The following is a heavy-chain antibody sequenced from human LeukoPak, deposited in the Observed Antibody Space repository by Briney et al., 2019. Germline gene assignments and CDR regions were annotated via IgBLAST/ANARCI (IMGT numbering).Heavy chain of an antibody. Sequence: ASVKVSCKASGYTFTSYDIKWVRPATGQGLEWMGWMNPNSGNTGYAQKLQGRVTMTRNTSISTAYMELSSLRSEDTAVYYCASAWDSSGWTNWFDPWGQGTLVTVSS. CDR1: GYTFTSYD. CDR3: ASAWDSSGWTNWFDP. J-gene: IGHJ5*02. CDR2: MNPNSGNT. V-gene: IGHV1-8*01. D-gene: IGHD6-19*01.